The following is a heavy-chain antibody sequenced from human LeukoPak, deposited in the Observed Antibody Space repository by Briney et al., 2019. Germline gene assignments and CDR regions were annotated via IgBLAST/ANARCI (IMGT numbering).Heavy chain of an antibody. CDR2: ISYDGSKK. D-gene: IGHD3-16*01. V-gene: IGHV3-30-3*01. Sequence: GGSLRLSCAASGFTFSSYAMHWVRQAPGKGLEWVAVISYDGSKKYYADSVKGRFTISRDNSKNTLYLQMNSLRAEDTAVYYCAKDKGEEGDYWGQGTLVTVSS. CDR3: AKDKGEEGDY. CDR1: GFTFSSYA. J-gene: IGHJ4*02.